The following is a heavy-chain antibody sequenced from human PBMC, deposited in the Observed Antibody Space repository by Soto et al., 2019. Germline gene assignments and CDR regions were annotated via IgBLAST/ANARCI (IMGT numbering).Heavy chain of an antibody. CDR1: DGSISGYD. Sequence: SETLSLTCTVSDGSISGYDGGWIRQPPGKGLEWIGEINDSGSTNYNPSLKSRLTVSLDTSKNQMSLKLSSVTAADTAVYYCARGGGSWYEDIWGQGTMVTVSS. V-gene: IGHV4-34*01. CDR3: ARGGGSWYEDI. J-gene: IGHJ3*02. D-gene: IGHD6-13*01. CDR2: INDSGST.